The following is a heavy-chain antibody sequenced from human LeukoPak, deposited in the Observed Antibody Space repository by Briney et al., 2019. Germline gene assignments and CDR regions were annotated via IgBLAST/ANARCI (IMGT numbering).Heavy chain of an antibody. Sequence: PSETLSLTCTVSGGSITGYYWNWIRQPAGQGLEWLGRVNSSGVGIYNPSLTSRVTMSVDTSKNQFSLKLTSLTAADTAVYYCAREEFLHEIDSSGYFVYWGQGTLVTVSS. CDR2: VNSSGVG. V-gene: IGHV4-4*07. CDR1: GGSITGYY. J-gene: IGHJ4*02. CDR3: AREEFLHEIDSSGYFVY. D-gene: IGHD3-22*01.